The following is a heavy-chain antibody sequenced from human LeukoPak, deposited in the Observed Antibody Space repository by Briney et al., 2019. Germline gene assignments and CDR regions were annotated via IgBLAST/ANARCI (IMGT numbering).Heavy chain of an antibody. Sequence: GGSLRLSCAASGFSFSNHGMHWVRQAPGKGLEWVAIIWHDGSITDYADSVKGRFTISRDNSKDTLYLQMNSLRAEDTAVYYCAKGGGLHYTPFDPWGQGTLVTVSS. CDR1: GFSFSNHG. D-gene: IGHD3-3*01. J-gene: IGHJ5*02. V-gene: IGHV3-33*06. CDR2: IWHDGSIT. CDR3: AKGGGLHYTPFDP.